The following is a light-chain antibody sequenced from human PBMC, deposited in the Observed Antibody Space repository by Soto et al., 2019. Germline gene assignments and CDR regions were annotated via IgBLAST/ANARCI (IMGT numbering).Light chain of an antibody. CDR1: SSDVGGYNY. V-gene: IGLV2-14*01. CDR3: SSYASITTVV. J-gene: IGLJ2*01. CDR2: EVS. Sequence: QSALTQPASVSGSPGQSITISCTGTSSDVGGYNYVSWYQQHPGKAPKLIIYEVSHRPSGASNRFSGSKSGNTASLTISGLQAEDEADYYCSSYASITTVVFGGGTKLTVL.